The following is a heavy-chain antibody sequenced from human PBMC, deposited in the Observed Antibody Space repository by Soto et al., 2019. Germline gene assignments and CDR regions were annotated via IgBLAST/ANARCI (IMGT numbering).Heavy chain of an antibody. D-gene: IGHD3-22*01. CDR3: ARDLGYYDSSGYFDY. V-gene: IGHV3-11*01. CDR2: ISSSDSII. CDR1: GFTFSDSY. J-gene: IGHJ4*02. Sequence: QVQLVESGGGLVKPGGSLRLSRAASGFTFSDSYMSWIRQAPGKGLEWVSYISSSDSIIYYSDSVKGRFIISRDNAKNSLYLQMNSLRAEDTAVYYCARDLGYYDSSGYFDYWGQGTLVTVSS.